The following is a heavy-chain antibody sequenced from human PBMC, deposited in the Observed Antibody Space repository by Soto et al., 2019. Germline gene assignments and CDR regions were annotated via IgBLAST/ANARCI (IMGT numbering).Heavy chain of an antibody. V-gene: IGHV1-3*01. Sequence: QVQLVQSGAEVKKPGASVKVSCKASGYTFTSYAMHWVRQAPGQRREWMVWINAGNGNTKYSHQFQGRGTITRDTSASTAYMELSSLRSEDTAVYYCARDRGYYDFWSGYYTNWFDPWGQGTLVTVSS. CDR2: INAGNGNT. D-gene: IGHD3-3*01. CDR3: ARDRGYYDFWSGYYTNWFDP. J-gene: IGHJ5*02. CDR1: GYTFTSYA.